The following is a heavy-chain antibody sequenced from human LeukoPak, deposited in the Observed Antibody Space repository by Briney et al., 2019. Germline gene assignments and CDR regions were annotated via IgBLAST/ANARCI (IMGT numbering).Heavy chain of an antibody. CDR3: ARAREYLAIDY. V-gene: IGHV3-66*02. CDR2: LYSAGNT. CDR1: GFTVSSNY. Sequence: PGGSLRLSCAASGFTVSSNYMNWVRPAPGKGLEWVSVLYSAGNTFYADSVKGRFTISRDNSKNTLHLQMNSLRPEDTAVYYCARAREYLAIDYWGQGTLVTVSS. J-gene: IGHJ4*02. D-gene: IGHD2/OR15-2a*01.